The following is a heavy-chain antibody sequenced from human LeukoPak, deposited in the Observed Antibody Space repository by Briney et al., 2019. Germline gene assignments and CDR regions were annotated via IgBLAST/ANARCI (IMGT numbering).Heavy chain of an antibody. V-gene: IGHV5-51*01. Sequence: GESLKISCWDSGSSFTSYWIGWVRQMPGKGLEWMGIIYPGDSDIRYSPSFQGQVTISADKSISTAYLQWSSLKASDTAMYYCARHGGRFRSIAAANDYWGQGTLVTVSS. J-gene: IGHJ4*02. D-gene: IGHD6-13*01. CDR3: ARHGGRFRSIAAANDY. CDR1: GSSFTSYW. CDR2: IYPGDSDI.